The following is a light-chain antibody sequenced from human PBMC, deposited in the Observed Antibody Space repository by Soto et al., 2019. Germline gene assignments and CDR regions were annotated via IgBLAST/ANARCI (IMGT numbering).Light chain of an antibody. Sequence: QSVLTQPPSASGTPGQRVSISCSGSSSNIGSNYVYWYHQLPGTAPKLLIYRNDERPSGVPDRFSGSKSGTSASLAISGLRSEDEADYYCAAWDDSLSVGVFGGGTKLTVL. CDR2: RND. J-gene: IGLJ3*02. V-gene: IGLV1-47*01. CDR1: SSNIGSNY. CDR3: AAWDDSLSVGV.